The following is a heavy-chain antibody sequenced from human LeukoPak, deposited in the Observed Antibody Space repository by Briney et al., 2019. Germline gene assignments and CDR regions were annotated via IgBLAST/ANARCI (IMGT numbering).Heavy chain of an antibody. V-gene: IGHV1-18*01. CDR3: ASGRGDSSSVGYFDY. D-gene: IGHD6-6*01. CDR2: ISAYNGNT. CDR1: GYTFTNYD. J-gene: IGHJ4*02. Sequence: ASVKVSCKASGYTFTNYDINWVRQAPGQGLEWMGWISAYNGNTNYAQTLQGRVTMTTDTSTSTAYMELRSLRSEDTAVYYCASGRGDSSSVGYFDYWGQGTLVTVSS.